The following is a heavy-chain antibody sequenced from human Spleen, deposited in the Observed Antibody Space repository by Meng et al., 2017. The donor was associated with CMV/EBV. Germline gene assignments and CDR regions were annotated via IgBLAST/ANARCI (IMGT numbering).Heavy chain of an antibody. V-gene: IGHV1-69*05. CDR3: ARAGPPARLRFLEGYDYYGMDV. Sequence: SVKVSCKASGGAFNNYTIIWVRQAPGQGLEWMGGIIPSFGTANYAQKFQGRVTITTDESTSTAYMELSSLRSEDTAVYYCARAGPPARLRFLEGYDYYGMDVWGQGTTVTVSS. J-gene: IGHJ6*02. CDR1: GGAFNNYT. D-gene: IGHD3-3*01. CDR2: IIPSFGTA.